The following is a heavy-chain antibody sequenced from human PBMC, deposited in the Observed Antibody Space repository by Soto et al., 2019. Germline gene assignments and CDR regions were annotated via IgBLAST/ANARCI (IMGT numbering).Heavy chain of an antibody. D-gene: IGHD3-10*01. V-gene: IGHV3-23*01. CDR2: ITGSGGST. Sequence: GGSLRLSCAASGFTCSTYAMSWVRQAPGKGLEWVSLITGSGGSTYYAGSVKGRFTISRDNSKNTLYLQMNSLRAEDTAIYYCAKGGPVLLWSIDYWGQGTLVTVSS. J-gene: IGHJ4*02. CDR3: AKGGPVLLWSIDY. CDR1: GFTCSTYA.